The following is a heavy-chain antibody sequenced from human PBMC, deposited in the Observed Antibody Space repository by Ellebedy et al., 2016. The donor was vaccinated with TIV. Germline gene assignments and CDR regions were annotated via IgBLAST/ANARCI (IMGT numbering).Heavy chain of an antibody. CDR2: ISYDGSNK. D-gene: IGHD6-13*01. CDR3: AKGFSWYGAFYFDY. CDR1: GFTFSSYA. J-gene: IGHJ4*02. V-gene: IGHV3-30-3*01. Sequence: GGSLRLSXAASGFTFSSYAMHWVRQAPGKGLEWVAVISYDGSNKYYADSVKGRFTISRDNSKNTLYLQMNSLRAEDTALYYCAKGFSWYGAFYFDYWGQGTLVTVSS.